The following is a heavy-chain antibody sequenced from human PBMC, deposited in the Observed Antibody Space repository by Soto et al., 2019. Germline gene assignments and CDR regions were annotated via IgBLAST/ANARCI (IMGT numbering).Heavy chain of an antibody. Sequence: PSETLFLTCTVSGGSISSYYWGWFRQPPGKGLEWIGYIYCSGSTNYNPSLKSRVTISVDTSKNQFSLKLSSVTAADTAVYYCARDRGWSSCSNWFDRWGKVPLGTVSS. CDR1: GGSISSYY. CDR3: ARDRGWSSCSNWFDR. V-gene: IGHV4-59*01. CDR2: IYCSGST. D-gene: IGHD6-13*01. J-gene: IGHJ5*02.